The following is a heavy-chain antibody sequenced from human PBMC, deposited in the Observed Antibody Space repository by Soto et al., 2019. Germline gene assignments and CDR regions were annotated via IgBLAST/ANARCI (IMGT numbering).Heavy chain of an antibody. D-gene: IGHD1-20*01. CDR2: ISAYNGNT. CDR3: ARVPNGITGTYNWFDP. V-gene: IGHV1-18*04. CDR1: GYTFTSYG. Sequence: QVQLVQSGAEVKKPGASVKVSCKASGYTFTSYGITWVRQAPGQGLAWMGWISAYNGNTNYAQKLQGRVTMTTDTSTSIDYMELRSLRSDDTAVYCCARVPNGITGTYNWFDPWGQGTLVTVSS. J-gene: IGHJ5*02.